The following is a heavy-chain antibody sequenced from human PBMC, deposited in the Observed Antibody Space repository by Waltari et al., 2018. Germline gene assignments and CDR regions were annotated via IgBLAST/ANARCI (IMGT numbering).Heavy chain of an antibody. Sequence: QVQLVQSGSELKKPGASVKVSCKASGYIFTTAAIHWVRRAPGQGLEWMGWINTYTGPSTFARGFTGRFVFSVDSSVSTAYLVVDSLKTEDTAVYYCGRGGGSFSPPDYWGQGTLVTVSS. D-gene: IGHD1-26*01. CDR2: INTYTGPS. CDR3: GRGGGSFSPPDY. J-gene: IGHJ4*02. V-gene: IGHV7-4-1*01. CDR1: GYIFTTAA.